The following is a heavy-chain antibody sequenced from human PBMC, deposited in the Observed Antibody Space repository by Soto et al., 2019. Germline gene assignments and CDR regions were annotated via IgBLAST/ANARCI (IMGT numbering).Heavy chain of an antibody. D-gene: IGHD3-3*01. CDR3: ATDVSIFARGYYYYYGMDV. CDR2: FDPEDGET. V-gene: IGHV1-24*01. J-gene: IGHJ6*02. Sequence: ASVKVSCKASGYTFTSYDINWVRQATGKGLEWMGGFDPEDGETIYAQKFQGRVTMTEDTSTDTAYMELSSLRSEDTAVYYCATDVSIFARGYYYYYGMDVWGQGTTVTVSS. CDR1: GYTFTSYD.